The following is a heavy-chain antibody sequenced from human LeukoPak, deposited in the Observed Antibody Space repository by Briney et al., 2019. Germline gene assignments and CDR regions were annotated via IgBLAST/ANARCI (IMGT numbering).Heavy chain of an antibody. J-gene: IGHJ4*02. CDR1: GFTFSSYS. D-gene: IGHD3-3*01. CDR3: ARDDPIFGVVIDY. V-gene: IGHV3-21*01. CDR2: ISSSSSYI. Sequence: GGSLRLSCAASGFTFSSYSMNWVRQAPGRGLEWVSSISSSSSYIYYADSVKGRFTISRDNAKNSLYLQMNSLRAKDTAVYYCARDDPIFGVVIDYWGQGTLVTVSS.